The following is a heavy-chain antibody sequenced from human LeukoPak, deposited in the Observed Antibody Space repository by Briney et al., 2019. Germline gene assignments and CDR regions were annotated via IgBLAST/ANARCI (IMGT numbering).Heavy chain of an antibody. CDR3: AKPPYYYDSSGYYVDY. D-gene: IGHD3-22*01. Sequence: PGGSLRLSCAASGFTFSSYGMHWVRQAPGKGLEWVAVISYDGSNKYYADSVKGRFTISRDNSKNTLYLQMNSLRAEDTAVYYCAKPPYYYDSSGYYVDYWGQGTLVTVSS. J-gene: IGHJ4*02. CDR1: GFTFSSYG. CDR2: ISYDGSNK. V-gene: IGHV3-30*18.